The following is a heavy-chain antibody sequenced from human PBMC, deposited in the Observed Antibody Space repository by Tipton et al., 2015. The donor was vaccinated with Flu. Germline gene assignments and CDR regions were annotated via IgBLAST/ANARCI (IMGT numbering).Heavy chain of an antibody. J-gene: IGHJ6*03. CDR1: GGSFSGYY. CDR2: INHSGST. V-gene: IGHV4-34*01. CDR3: ARGKPLGGVTKGFCTSTSSYGRGTYSPYRAF. Sequence: TLSLTCAVYGGSFSGYYWSWIRQPPGKGLEWIGEINHSGSTNYNPSLKSRVTISLDTSKNQFSLNLSSVTAADTAVYYCARGKPLGGVTKGFCTSTSSYGRGTYSPYRAFGGKGPTATVPS. D-gene: IGHD2-2*01.